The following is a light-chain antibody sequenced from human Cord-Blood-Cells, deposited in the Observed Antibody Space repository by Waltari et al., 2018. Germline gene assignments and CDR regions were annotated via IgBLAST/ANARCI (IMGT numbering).Light chain of an antibody. CDR2: EGS. CDR3: CSYAGSSTYVV. J-gene: IGLJ2*01. V-gene: IGLV2-23*01. Sequence: QSALTQPASVSGSPGQSITISCTGTSSDVGSYNLVSCYQQHPGKAPKLRIYEGSKRPSGVSNRFSGSKSGNTASLTISGLQAEDEADYYCCSYAGSSTYVVFGGGTKLTVL. CDR1: SSDVGSYNL.